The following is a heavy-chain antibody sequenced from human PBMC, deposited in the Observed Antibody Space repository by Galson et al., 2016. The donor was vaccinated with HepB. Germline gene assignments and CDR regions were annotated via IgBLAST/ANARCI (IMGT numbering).Heavy chain of an antibody. Sequence: CAISGDSVSNINVAWNWIRQSPSRGLEWLGRTYYRSKWWHTYAASMQSRTTINPDTFKNQFSLQLNSVTPEDTAVYYCARAEANWDGGGDNYFDSWGQGILVTVSS. CDR2: TYYRSKWWH. J-gene: IGHJ5*01. D-gene: IGHD7-27*01. V-gene: IGHV6-1*01. CDR3: ARAEANWDGGGDNYFDS. CDR1: GDSVSNINVA.